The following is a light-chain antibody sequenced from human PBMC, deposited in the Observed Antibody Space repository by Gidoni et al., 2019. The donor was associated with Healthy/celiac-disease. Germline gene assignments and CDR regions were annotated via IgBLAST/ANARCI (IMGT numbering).Light chain of an antibody. V-gene: IGLV6-57*03. CDR1: SCSIASNY. Sequence: NFMLTQPHSVSESPGKPVTISCTRSSCSIASNYVQWYQQRPGSAPTTVIFEDNQRPSWVPDRFSGSIDSSSNSASLTISGLKTEDEADYYCQSYDSSTVVFGGGTKLTVL. J-gene: IGLJ2*01. CDR3: QSYDSSTVV. CDR2: EDN.